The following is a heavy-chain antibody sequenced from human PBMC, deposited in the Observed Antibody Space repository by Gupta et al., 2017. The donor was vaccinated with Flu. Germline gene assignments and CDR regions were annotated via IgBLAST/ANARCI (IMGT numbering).Heavy chain of an antibody. CDR1: GFTFTNFV. D-gene: IGHD3-16*01. J-gene: IGHJ3*02. CDR3: GRSGLYEDVWNVVDI. Sequence: GFTFTNFVMHWVRQTPGKGLEWVAGISYDGTNEYYAESVKGRFTISRDNPKNTLFLHMTGLRLEDTAVYYCGRSGLYEDVWNVVDIWGQGTKVIVSS. CDR2: ISYDGTNE. V-gene: IGHV3-30-3*01.